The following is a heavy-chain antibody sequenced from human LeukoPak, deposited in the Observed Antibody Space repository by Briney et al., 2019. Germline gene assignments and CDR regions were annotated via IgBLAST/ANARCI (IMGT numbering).Heavy chain of an antibody. CDR3: AVAARIYYYYYMDV. J-gene: IGHJ6*03. CDR1: GGTFSSYA. D-gene: IGHD6-6*01. Sequence: ASVKVSCKASGGTFSSYAISWVRQAPGQGLEWMGGIIPIFGTANYAQKFQGRVTITTDESTSTAYMELSSLRSEDTAVYYCAVAARIYYYYYMDVWGKGTTVTVSS. V-gene: IGHV1-69*05. CDR2: IIPIFGTA.